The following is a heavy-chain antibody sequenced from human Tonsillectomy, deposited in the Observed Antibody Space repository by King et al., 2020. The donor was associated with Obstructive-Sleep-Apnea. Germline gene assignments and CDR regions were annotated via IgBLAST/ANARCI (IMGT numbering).Heavy chain of an antibody. J-gene: IGHJ6*02. CDR2: INSDGSST. CDR1: GFTFSSYW. CDR3: ARGGRYSWGGMDV. D-gene: IGHD5-12*01. Sequence: VQLVESGGDLVQPGGSLRVSCAASGFTFSSYWMHWVRQAPGKGLVWVSRINSDGSSTTYADSVKGRFTISRDNAKNTLYLQMNSLRVEDTAVYFCARGGRYSWGGMDVWGQGTTVTVSS. V-gene: IGHV3-74*01.